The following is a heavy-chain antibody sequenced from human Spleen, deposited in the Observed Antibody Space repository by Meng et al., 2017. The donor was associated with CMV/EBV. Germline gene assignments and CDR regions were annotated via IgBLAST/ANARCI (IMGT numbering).Heavy chain of an antibody. CDR2: ISSGGYSD. D-gene: IGHD2-8*02. CDR1: GFSFSNYK. Sequence: GESLKISCAASGFSFSNYKINWVRQAPGKGLEWVSYISSGGYSDFYADSVRGRFTMSRDNANNSLSLRMNSLRVEDTAVYYCTRNPSHTGWFDPWGQGTLVTVSS. J-gene: IGHJ5*02. V-gene: IGHV3-48*03. CDR3: TRNPSHTGWFDP.